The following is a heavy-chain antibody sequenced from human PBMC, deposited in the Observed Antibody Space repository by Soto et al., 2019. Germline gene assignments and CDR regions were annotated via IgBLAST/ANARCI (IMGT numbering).Heavy chain of an antibody. CDR1: GGTFSSYA. V-gene: IGHV1-69*12. Sequence: QVQLVQSGAEVKKPGSSVKVSCKASGGTFSSYAISWVRQAPGQGLEWMGGIIPIFGTANYAQKFQGRVTITAAESTSTAYMKLGSLRSEDTAVYYCARGRRLGDPAYGGGDCDMLDSFDIWGEGTMVTVYS. J-gene: IGHJ3*02. D-gene: IGHD2-21*02. CDR2: IIPIFGTA. CDR3: ARGRRLGDPAYGGGDCDMLDSFDI.